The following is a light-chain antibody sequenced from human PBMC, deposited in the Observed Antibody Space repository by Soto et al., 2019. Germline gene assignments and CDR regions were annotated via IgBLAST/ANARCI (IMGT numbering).Light chain of an antibody. V-gene: IGLV1-40*01. CDR3: QSYDSSLSVV. CDR2: GNT. CDR1: SSNIGAGYA. Sequence: QSVLTQPPSVSGAPGQRVTISCTGSSSNIGAGYAVHWYQQLPGTAPKLLIYGNTNRPSGVPDRFSGSKSGTSACLAITGLQAEDEADYFCQSYDSSLSVVFGGGTKVTVL. J-gene: IGLJ2*01.